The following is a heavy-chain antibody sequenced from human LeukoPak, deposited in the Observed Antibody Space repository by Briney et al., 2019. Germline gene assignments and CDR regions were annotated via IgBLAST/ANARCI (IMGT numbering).Heavy chain of an antibody. D-gene: IGHD3-22*01. CDR2: ISYSGST. Sequence: SETLSLTCTVSGGSINSYYWGWIRRPPGKRLEWIGYISYSGSTNYNPSLKSRVTISLDTSKNQFSLNLRSVTAADTAVYYCARGTTKGYYYDTSGYYVKWGQGTLVTVSS. J-gene: IGHJ4*02. CDR1: GGSINSYY. CDR3: ARGTTKGYYYDTSGYYVK. V-gene: IGHV4-59*01.